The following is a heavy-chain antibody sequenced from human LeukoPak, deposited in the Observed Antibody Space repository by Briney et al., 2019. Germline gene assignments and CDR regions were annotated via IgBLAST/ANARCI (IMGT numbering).Heavy chain of an antibody. CDR1: GYTFTSYG. J-gene: IGHJ5*02. D-gene: IGHD3-3*01. Sequence: ASVKVSCKASGYTFTSYGISWVRQAPGQGLEWMGWISAYNGNTNYAQKLQGRVTMTTDTSTSTAYTELRSLRSDDTAVYYCARENSHTYYDFWSGWNWFDPWGQGTLVTVSS. V-gene: IGHV1-18*01. CDR2: ISAYNGNT. CDR3: ARENSHTYYDFWSGWNWFDP.